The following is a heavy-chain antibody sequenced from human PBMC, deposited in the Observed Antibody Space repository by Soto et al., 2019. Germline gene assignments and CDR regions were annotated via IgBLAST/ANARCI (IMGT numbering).Heavy chain of an antibody. D-gene: IGHD6-19*01. CDR2: IYPGDSDT. CDR1: GYTFTSYW. CDR3: ARQGGSALYYFDY. V-gene: IGHV5-51*01. J-gene: IGHJ4*02. Sequence: GESLKISCKGSGYTFTSYWIAWVRQMPGKGLEWMGIIYPGDSDTRYSPSFQGQVSISADKSISTAYLQWSSLKASDTAMYYCARQGGSALYYFDYWGQGTLVTVS.